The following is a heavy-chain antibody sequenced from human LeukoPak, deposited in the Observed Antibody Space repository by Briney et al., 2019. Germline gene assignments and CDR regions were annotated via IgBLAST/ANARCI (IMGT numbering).Heavy chain of an antibody. V-gene: IGHV3-48*03. CDR3: ARDATSKENYGSETYYVKRGMDV. Sequence: GGSLRLSRAASGFMFSSYEMNWVRQAPGKGLEWFSYISSTGSIKYDADSVKGRFTISSDNAKSSLYLQMNSLRVEDTAVYYCARDATSKENYGSETYYVKRGMDVWGQGTTVTVSS. J-gene: IGHJ6*02. CDR1: GFMFSSYE. CDR2: ISSTGSIK. D-gene: IGHD3-10*01.